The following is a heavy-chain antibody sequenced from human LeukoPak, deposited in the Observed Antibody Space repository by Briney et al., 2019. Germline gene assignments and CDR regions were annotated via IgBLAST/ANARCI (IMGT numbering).Heavy chain of an antibody. CDR1: GFTVSVNY. CDR3: ARDAEYSSAWGCFDS. Sequence: GGSLRLSCAASGFTVSVNYMSWVRQAPGKGLEWVSVIYSGGSTLYADSVKGRFTISRDSSKNTLYLQMNSLRAEDTAVYYCARDAEYSSAWGCFDSWGQGILVTVSS. CDR2: IYSGGST. J-gene: IGHJ4*02. D-gene: IGHD6-19*01. V-gene: IGHV3-66*01.